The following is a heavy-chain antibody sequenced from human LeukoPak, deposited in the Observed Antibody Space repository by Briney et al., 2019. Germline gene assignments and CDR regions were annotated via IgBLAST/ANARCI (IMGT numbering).Heavy chain of an antibody. V-gene: IGHV3-69-1*01. Sequence: GGSLRLSCAASGFTFSNYAMSWVRQAPGKGLEYVSSITVSGSTYYADSVKGRFTISRDNAKNSLYLQMNSLRAEDTAMYYCGRQTERDAYNRYWGQGTLVTVSS. J-gene: IGHJ4*02. CDR1: GFTFSNYA. CDR3: GRQTERDAYNRY. CDR2: ITVSGST. D-gene: IGHD5-24*01.